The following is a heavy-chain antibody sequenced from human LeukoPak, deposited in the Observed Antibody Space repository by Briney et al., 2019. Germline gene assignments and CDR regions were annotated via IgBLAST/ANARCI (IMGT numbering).Heavy chain of an antibody. V-gene: IGHV1-2*02. CDR3: ARGMEDTAMVLDY. J-gene: IGHJ4*02. Sequence: ASVKVSCKASGYTFTGYYMHWVRQAPGQGLEWMGWINPNSGGTNYAQKFQGRVTMTRDTSISTAYMELSRLRSDDTAVYYCARGMEDTAMVLDYWGQGTLVTVSS. D-gene: IGHD5-18*01. CDR1: GYTFTGYY. CDR2: INPNSGGT.